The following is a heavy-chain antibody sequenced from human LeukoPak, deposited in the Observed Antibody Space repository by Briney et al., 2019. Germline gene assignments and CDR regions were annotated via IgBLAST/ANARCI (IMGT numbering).Heavy chain of an antibody. Sequence: GSLRLSCAASGFTFSSYSMNWVRQAPGKGLEWVSSISSSSSYIYYADSVKGRFTISRDNAKNFLYLQMNILRAEDTALYYCAREWAVATPAFDLWGQGTMVTVSS. CDR3: AREWAVATPAFDL. CDR2: ISSSSSYI. CDR1: GFTFSSYS. D-gene: IGHD5-12*01. J-gene: IGHJ3*01. V-gene: IGHV3-21*04.